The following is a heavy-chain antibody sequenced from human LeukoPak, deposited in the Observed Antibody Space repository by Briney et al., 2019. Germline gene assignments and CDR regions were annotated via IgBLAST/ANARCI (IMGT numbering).Heavy chain of an antibody. V-gene: IGHV3-30*18. Sequence: SGGSLRLSCAVSGFTFSSYGMLWVRQAPGKGLEWVAVISYDGSNKYYADSVKGRFTISRDNSKNTLYLQMNSLRAEDTAVYYRAKTQYFDLLSINDAFDIWGQGTMVTVSS. CDR3: AKTQYFDLLSINDAFDI. CDR1: GFTFSSYG. D-gene: IGHD3-9*01. CDR2: ISYDGSNK. J-gene: IGHJ3*02.